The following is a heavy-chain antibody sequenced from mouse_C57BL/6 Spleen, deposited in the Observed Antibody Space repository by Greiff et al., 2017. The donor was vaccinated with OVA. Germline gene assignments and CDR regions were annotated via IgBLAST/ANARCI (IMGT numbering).Heavy chain of an antibody. J-gene: IGHJ2*01. D-gene: IGHD2-1*01. CDR3: ASSYGNYGY. V-gene: IGHV1-50*01. CDR1: GYTFTSYW. CDR2: IDPSDSYT. Sequence: QVQLQQPGAELVKPGASVKLSCKASGYTFTSYWMQWVKQRPGQGLEWIGEIDPSDSYTNYNQKFKGKATLTVDTSSSTAYMQLSSLTSDDSAVYYCASSYGNYGYWGQGTTLTVSS.